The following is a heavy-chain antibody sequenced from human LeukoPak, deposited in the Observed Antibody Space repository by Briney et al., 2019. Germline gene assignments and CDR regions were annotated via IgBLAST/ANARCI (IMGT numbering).Heavy chain of an antibody. J-gene: IGHJ4*02. CDR1: GGSFSGYY. Sequence: SETLSLTCAVYGGSFSGYYWSWIRQPPGKGLEWIGEINHSGSTNYNPSLKSRVTISVDTSKNQFSLKLSSVTAADTAVYYCARSLSLGATITFDYWGQGTLVTVSS. CDR2: INHSGST. V-gene: IGHV4-34*01. CDR3: ARSLSLGATITFDY. D-gene: IGHD1-26*01.